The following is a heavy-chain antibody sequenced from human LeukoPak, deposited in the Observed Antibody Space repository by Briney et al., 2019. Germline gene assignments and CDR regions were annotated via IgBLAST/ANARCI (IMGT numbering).Heavy chain of an antibody. CDR3: TTEAWDY. J-gene: IGHJ4*02. Sequence: GGSLRLSCAASGFTVNTNYMSWVRQSPGKGLEWVSVIYTTGGTYYADSVKGGFTISRDNSKNTLYLQMNNLRVEDTAVYYCTTEAWDYWGQGTRVTVSS. CDR1: GFTVNTNY. V-gene: IGHV3-66*01. CDR2: IYTTGGT.